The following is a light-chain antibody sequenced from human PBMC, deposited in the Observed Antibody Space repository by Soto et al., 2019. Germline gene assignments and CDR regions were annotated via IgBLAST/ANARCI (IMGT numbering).Light chain of an antibody. J-gene: IGLJ2*01. Sequence: SALTQPASVSGSPGQSITISCTGTTRDVGGYDFVSWYQQSPGKAPKLIIHGVNNRPSGVSNRFSGSKSGNTASLTISGLQAEDEAEYYCSSYTSLSTLAFGGGTKLTVL. CDR3: SSYTSLSTLA. V-gene: IGLV2-14*01. CDR2: GVN. CDR1: TRDVGGYDF.